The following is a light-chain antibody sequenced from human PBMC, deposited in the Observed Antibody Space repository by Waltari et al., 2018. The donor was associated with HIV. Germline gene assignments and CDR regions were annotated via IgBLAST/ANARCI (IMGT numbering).Light chain of an antibody. V-gene: IGKV3-20*01. Sequence: EIVLTQSPGTLSLSPGEKVSPSVGSNYLAWYQQRPGQAPRLLIYDASTRATGIPDRFSGSGSGTDVTLTISRLEPDDFAVYYCQQYGSSPLVTFGPGTKVDIK. CDR2: DAS. J-gene: IGKJ3*01. CDR3: QQYGSSPLVT. CDR1: PSVGSNY.